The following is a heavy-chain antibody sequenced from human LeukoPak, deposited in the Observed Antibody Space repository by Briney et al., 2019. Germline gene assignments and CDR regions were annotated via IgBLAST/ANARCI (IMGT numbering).Heavy chain of an antibody. CDR3: AKGGSNTWPTYYYYMDV. V-gene: IGHV3-30*02. CDR2: IRFDRSNE. CDR1: GFISSPYG. J-gene: IGHJ6*03. D-gene: IGHD2-2*01. Sequence: GGSLRLSCAASGFISSPYGIHWVRQAPGKGLEWVAFIRFDRSNEYYTESVKGRFTISIDSSKNTVYLHMNSLRTEDTAVYYCAKGGSNTWPTYYYYMDVWGKGTTVTVSS.